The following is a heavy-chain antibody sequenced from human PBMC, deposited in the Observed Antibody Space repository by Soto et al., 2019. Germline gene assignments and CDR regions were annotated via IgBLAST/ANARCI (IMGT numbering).Heavy chain of an antibody. V-gene: IGHV3-30*04. D-gene: IGHD6-13*01. CDR2: TSFDGKNT. J-gene: IGHJ5*01. CDR3: ARERAIAATGIFYS. CDR1: GFTFSNFA. Sequence: QVQLVESGGGVVQPGGSLRLSCAASGFTFSNFAMHWVRQAPGKGLEWVAATSFDGKNTDYADSVKGRFTISRDNSKKTLFLQMNSLRPEDTAVYYCARERAIAATGIFYSWGQGTLVTVSS.